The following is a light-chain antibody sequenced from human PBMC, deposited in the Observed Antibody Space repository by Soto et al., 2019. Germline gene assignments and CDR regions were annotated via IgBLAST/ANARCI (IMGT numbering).Light chain of an antibody. CDR2: GAS. CDR3: QQRTNWPT. J-gene: IGKJ3*01. CDR1: QSVSSY. Sequence: EIVLTQSPATLSLSPGERATLSCRTSQSVSSYLAWYQQKPGQAPRLLIYGASNRATGISARFSGSGSGTDFTLTISSLEPEDFAVYYCQQRTNWPTFGPGTKVDIK. V-gene: IGKV3-11*01.